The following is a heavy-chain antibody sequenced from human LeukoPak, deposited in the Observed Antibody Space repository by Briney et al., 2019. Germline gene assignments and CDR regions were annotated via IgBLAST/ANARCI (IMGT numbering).Heavy chain of an antibody. D-gene: IGHD2-2*02. J-gene: IGHJ4*02. CDR2: IIPIFGTA. V-gene: IGHV1-69*13. Sequence: ASVKVSCKASGGTFSSYAISWVRQAPGQGLEWMGGIIPIFGTANYAQKFQGRVTITADESTSTAYMEPSSLRSEDTAVYYCARSIVVVPAAIRGDFDYWGQGTLVTVSS. CDR1: GGTFSSYA. CDR3: ARSIVVVPAAIRGDFDY.